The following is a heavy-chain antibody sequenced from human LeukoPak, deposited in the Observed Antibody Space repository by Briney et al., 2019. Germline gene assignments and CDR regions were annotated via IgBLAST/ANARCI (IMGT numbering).Heavy chain of an antibody. D-gene: IGHD6-13*01. Sequence: GASVKVSCKASGYTFTSYDINRVRQATGQGLEWMGWKNPNSGNTGYAQKFQGRVTMTRNTSISTAYMELSSLRSEDTAVYYCAIGRQQLKDAFDIWGQGTMVTVSS. CDR2: KNPNSGNT. V-gene: IGHV1-8*01. J-gene: IGHJ3*02. CDR3: AIGRQQLKDAFDI. CDR1: GYTFTSYD.